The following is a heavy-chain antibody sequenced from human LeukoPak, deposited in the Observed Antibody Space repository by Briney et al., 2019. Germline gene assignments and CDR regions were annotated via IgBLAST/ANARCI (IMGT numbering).Heavy chain of an antibody. Sequence: SETLSLTCTVSGGSMSSYYWSWIRQPAGKGLEWIGRIYTSGTTNYNPSLNSRVTMSVDPSKNQFSLKLSSVTAADTTVYYCTRSYDSNGYSVGFDFWGQGTLVTVSS. CDR2: IYTSGTT. CDR1: GGSMSSYY. D-gene: IGHD3-22*01. J-gene: IGHJ4*02. V-gene: IGHV4-4*07. CDR3: TRSYDSNGYSVGFDF.